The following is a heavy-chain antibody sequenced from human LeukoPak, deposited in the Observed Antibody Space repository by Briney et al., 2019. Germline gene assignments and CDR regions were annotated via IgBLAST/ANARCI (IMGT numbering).Heavy chain of an antibody. CDR1: GYTFTSYY. V-gene: IGHV1-46*01. CDR2: INPSGGST. Sequence: ASVKVSCKPSGYTFTSYYMHWVRQAPVQGLEWMGIINPSGGSTSYAQKFQGRVTMARDMSTSTVYMELRSLRSEDTAVYYCARGVGYSSGCFQNWGQGTLVTVSS. J-gene: IGHJ4*02. CDR3: ARGVGYSSGCFQN. D-gene: IGHD6-19*01.